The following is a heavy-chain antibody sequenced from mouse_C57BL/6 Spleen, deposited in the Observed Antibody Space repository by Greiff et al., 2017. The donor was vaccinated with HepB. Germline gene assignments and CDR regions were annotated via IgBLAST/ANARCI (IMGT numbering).Heavy chain of an antibody. CDR2: ISSGSSTI. V-gene: IGHV5-17*01. J-gene: IGHJ4*01. CDR3: ARRNGSEDAMDY. D-gene: IGHD1-1*01. Sequence: EVNVVESGGGLVKPGGSLKLSCAASGFTFSDYGMHWVRQAPEKGLEWVAYISSGSSTIYYADTVKGRFTISRDNAKNTLFLQMTSLRSEDTAMYYCARRNGSEDAMDYWGQGTSVTVSS. CDR1: GFTFSDYG.